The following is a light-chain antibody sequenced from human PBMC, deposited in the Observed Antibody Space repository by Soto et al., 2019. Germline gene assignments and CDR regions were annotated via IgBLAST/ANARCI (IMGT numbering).Light chain of an antibody. J-gene: IGKJ2*01. CDR3: QQSYSTPYT. V-gene: IGKV1-39*01. CDR1: QDISNY. Sequence: DIQMTQSPSSLSASVGDRVTITCPASQDISNYLNWYQQKPGKAPKLLIYAASSLQSGVPSRFSGSGSGTDFTLTISSLQPEDFATYYCQQSYSTPYTVGQGTKLEIK. CDR2: AAS.